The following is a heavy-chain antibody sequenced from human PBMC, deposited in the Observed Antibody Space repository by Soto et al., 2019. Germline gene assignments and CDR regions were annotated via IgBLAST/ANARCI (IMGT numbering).Heavy chain of an antibody. CDR2: INAGNGNT. Sequence: GASVKVSCKASGYTFTSYAMHWVRQAPGRRLEWMGWINAGNGNTKYSQKFQGRVTITRDTSASTAYMELSSLRSEDTAVYYCATNYYDSSGYLNNWFDPWGQGTLVTVSS. V-gene: IGHV1-3*01. J-gene: IGHJ5*02. CDR1: GYTFTSYA. CDR3: ATNYYDSSGYLNNWFDP. D-gene: IGHD3-22*01.